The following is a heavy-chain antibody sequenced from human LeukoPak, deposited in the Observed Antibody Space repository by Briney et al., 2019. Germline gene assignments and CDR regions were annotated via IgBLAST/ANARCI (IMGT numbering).Heavy chain of an antibody. Sequence: SETLSLTCSVSGGPISSSSYYWGWTRQPPGKGLEWIGSIYYSGSTYFNPSLKSRVTIPIDTSKNQFSLKLSSVTAADTAVYYCARLSKGGYTYGGPIEYWGQGALVTVSS. J-gene: IGHJ4*02. CDR3: ARLSKGGYTYGGPIEY. CDR2: IYYSGST. CDR1: GGPISSSSYY. V-gene: IGHV4-39*01. D-gene: IGHD5-18*01.